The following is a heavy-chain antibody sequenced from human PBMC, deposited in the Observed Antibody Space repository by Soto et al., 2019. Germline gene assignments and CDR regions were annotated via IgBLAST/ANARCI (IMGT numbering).Heavy chain of an antibody. V-gene: IGHV3-33*01. CDR2: IWYDGSNK. Sequence: QVQLVESGGGVVQPGRSLRLSCAASGFTFSSYGMHWVRQAPGKGLEWGAVIWYDGSNKYYGDSGKGRFTISRDNYKDTVYLQMNSLRAEDTAVYYCERERGGFGMDVWGQGTTVTVSS. CDR1: GFTFSSYG. CDR3: ERERGGFGMDV. J-gene: IGHJ6*02.